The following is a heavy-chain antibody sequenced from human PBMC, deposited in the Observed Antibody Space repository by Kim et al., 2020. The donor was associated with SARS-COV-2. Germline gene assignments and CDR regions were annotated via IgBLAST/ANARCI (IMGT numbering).Heavy chain of an antibody. D-gene: IGHD6-13*01. Sequence: KSRVTISVDTSKTQFSLKLRSVTAADTAVYYCAREHPKSIAAAGTDAFDIWGQGTMVTVSS. V-gene: IGHV4-59*01. CDR3: AREHPKSIAAAGTDAFDI. J-gene: IGHJ3*02.